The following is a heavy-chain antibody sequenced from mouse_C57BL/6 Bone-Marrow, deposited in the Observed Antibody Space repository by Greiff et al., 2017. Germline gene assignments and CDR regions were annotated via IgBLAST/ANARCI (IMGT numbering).Heavy chain of an antibody. CDR2: IYPRSGNT. CDR3: ARRRVYYYGSSFAWFAY. V-gene: IGHV1-81*01. D-gene: IGHD1-1*01. Sequence: QVQLQQPGAELARPGASVKLSCKASGYTFTSYGISWVKQRTGQGLEWIGEIYPRSGNTYYNEKFKGKATLTADKSSSTAYMELRSLTSEDSAVYFCARRRVYYYGSSFAWFAYWGQGTLVTVSA. J-gene: IGHJ3*01. CDR1: GYTFTSYG.